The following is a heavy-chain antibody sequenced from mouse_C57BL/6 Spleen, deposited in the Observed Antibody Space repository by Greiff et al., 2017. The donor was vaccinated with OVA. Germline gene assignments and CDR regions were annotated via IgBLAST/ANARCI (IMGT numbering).Heavy chain of an antibody. Sequence: QVQLQQPGTELVKPGASVKLSCKASGYTFTSYWMHWVKQRPGQGLEWIGNINPSNSGTNYNEKFKGKATLTVDKSSSTAYMQLSSLTSEDSAVYYCARHDSLSAMDYWGQGTSVTVSS. CDR2: INPSNSGT. J-gene: IGHJ4*01. CDR1: GYTFTSYW. V-gene: IGHV1-53*01. CDR3: ARHDSLSAMDY. D-gene: IGHD6-1*01.